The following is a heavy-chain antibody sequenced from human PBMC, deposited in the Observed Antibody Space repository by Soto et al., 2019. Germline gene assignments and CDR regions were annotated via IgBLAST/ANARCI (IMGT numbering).Heavy chain of an antibody. V-gene: IGHV4-34*01. CDR2: ISNSGRT. CDR1: GGSFSDSY. J-gene: IGHJ5*01. Sequence: LSLTFAVFGGSFSDSYWSWIRQSPGKGLEWIGEISNSGRTYYNPSLKSRVTISGDTSKNQFSLEVRSVAAAGTGTYYCARGRPAIATRWFDSWGQGILVTVSS. D-gene: IGHD1-1*01. CDR3: ARGRPAIATRWFDS.